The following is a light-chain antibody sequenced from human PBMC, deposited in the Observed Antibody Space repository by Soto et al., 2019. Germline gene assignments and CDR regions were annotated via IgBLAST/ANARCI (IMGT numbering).Light chain of an antibody. CDR3: QHHNSYSQT. V-gene: IGKV1-5*01. J-gene: IGKJ1*01. CDR1: QSIRYY. Sequence: DIQLTQSPPTLSASVGDRVTITCRASQSIRYYLAWYQQMPGKAPKLLIYGASSLQSGVPPRFSGSGSVTEFTLTISSLQPDDFATYFCQHHNSYSQTFGQGTKVDIK. CDR2: GAS.